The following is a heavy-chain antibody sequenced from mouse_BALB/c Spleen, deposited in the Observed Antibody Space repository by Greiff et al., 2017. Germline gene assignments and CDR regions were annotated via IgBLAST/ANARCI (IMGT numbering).Heavy chain of an antibody. CDR2: IYPGGGYT. J-gene: IGHJ4*01. V-gene: IGHV1-63*02. CDR3: ARKGDYGNYAMVY. D-gene: IGHD2-1*01. Sequence: VQLQQSGAELVRPGTSVKISCKASGYTFTNYWLGWVKQRPGHGLEWIGDIYPGGGYTNYNEKFKGKATLTADTSSSTAYMQLSSLTSEDSAVYFCARKGDYGNYAMVYWGQGTSVTVSS. CDR1: GYTFTNYW.